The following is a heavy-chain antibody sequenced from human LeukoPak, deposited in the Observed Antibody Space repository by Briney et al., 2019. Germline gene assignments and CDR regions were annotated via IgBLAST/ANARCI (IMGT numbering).Heavy chain of an antibody. D-gene: IGHD4-17*01. CDR1: GGSISSYY. V-gene: IGHV4-59*12. CDR3: ARGRVYGDYGPAYYFDY. J-gene: IGHJ4*02. CDR2: IYYSGST. Sequence: PSETLSLTCTVSGGSISSYYWSWIRQPPGKGLEWIGYIYYSGSTNYNPSLKSRVTISVDTSKNQFSLKLSSVTAADTAVYYCARGRVYGDYGPAYYFDYWGQGTLVTVSS.